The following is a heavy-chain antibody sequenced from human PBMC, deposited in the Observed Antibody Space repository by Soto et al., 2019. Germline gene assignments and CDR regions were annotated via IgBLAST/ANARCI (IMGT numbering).Heavy chain of an antibody. CDR1: GYTFTSYC. CDR3: ERANGIITIVRGVIIPDRFDR. J-gene: IGHJ4*02. D-gene: IGHD3-10*01. Sequence: ASVKVSCKASGYTFTSYCMNWVLQAPGQGLEWMGIINAYSGNTNYAQKLQGRVTMTTDTSTSTAYMELRSLRSDDTAVYYCERANGIITIVRGVIIPDRFDRWGQGTLVTVSS. V-gene: IGHV1-18*04. CDR2: INAYSGNT.